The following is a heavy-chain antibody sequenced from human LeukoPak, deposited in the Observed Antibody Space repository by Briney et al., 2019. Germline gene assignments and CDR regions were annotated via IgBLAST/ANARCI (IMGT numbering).Heavy chain of an antibody. CDR1: GGSIISSSYY. Sequence: SETLSLTCTVSGGSIISSSYYWGWIRQPPGKGLEWIGSIYYSGSTYYNPSLKSRVTISVDTSKNQFSLKLSSVTAADTAVYYCARDNDYGGKWGDDYYYYGMDVWGQGTTVTVSS. J-gene: IGHJ6*02. CDR3: ARDNDYGGKWGDDYYYYGMDV. CDR2: IYYSGST. D-gene: IGHD4-23*01. V-gene: IGHV4-39*07.